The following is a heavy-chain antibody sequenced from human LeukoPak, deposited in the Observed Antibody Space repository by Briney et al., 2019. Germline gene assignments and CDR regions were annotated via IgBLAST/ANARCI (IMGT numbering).Heavy chain of an antibody. Sequence: GGSLRLSCAASGFTFSRYSMNWVRQAPGKGLEWVSSITSSSTYIYYADSVEGRFTISRDNAKNSLYLQMNSLRAEDTAVYYCASVDLHTTGAWVDYWGQGTLVTVSS. CDR2: ITSSSTYI. CDR3: ASVDLHTTGAWVDY. V-gene: IGHV3-21*01. D-gene: IGHD1-1*01. CDR1: GFTFSRYS. J-gene: IGHJ4*02.